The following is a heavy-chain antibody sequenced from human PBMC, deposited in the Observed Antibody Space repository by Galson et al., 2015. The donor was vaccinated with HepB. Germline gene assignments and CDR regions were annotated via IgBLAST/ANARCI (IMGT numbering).Heavy chain of an antibody. D-gene: IGHD3-9*01. CDR3: TKGGPYHDILTGYYHGRFEY. CDR1: GFILSNYW. J-gene: IGHJ4*02. CDR2: INPDGTEI. Sequence: LRLSCAVSGFILSNYWTGWVRQAPEKGLEWVASINPDGTEIRYVDSAKGRFTISRDSAKNSLHLQLDSLRGEDTAVYFCTKGGPYHDILTGYYHGRFEYWGQGTLVTVSS. V-gene: IGHV3-7*03.